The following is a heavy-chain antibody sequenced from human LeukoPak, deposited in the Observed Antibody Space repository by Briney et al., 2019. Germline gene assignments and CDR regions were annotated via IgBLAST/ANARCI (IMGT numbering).Heavy chain of an antibody. CDR3: AKPYYYGSGSYYPPAFDY. V-gene: IGHV3-23*01. CDR1: GFTFSSYA. D-gene: IGHD3-10*01. Sequence: GGSLRLSCAASGFTFSSYAMSWFRQAPGKGREGVSAISGSGGSTYYADSVKGRFTISRDNSKNTLYLQMNSLRAEDTAVYYCAKPYYYGSGSYYPPAFDYWGQGTLVTVSS. CDR2: ISGSGGST. J-gene: IGHJ4*02.